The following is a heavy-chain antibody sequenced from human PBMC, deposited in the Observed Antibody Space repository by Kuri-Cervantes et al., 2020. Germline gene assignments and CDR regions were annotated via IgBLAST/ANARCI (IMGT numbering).Heavy chain of an antibody. CDR1: GFTFSSYW. CDR3: ARAIAVAGAFDI. V-gene: IGHV3-74*01. Sequence: GGSLRLSCAASGFTFSSYWMHWVRRAPGKGLVWVSRINSDGSSTSYADSVKGRFTISRDNAKNTLYLHMNSLRAEGTAVYYCARAIAVAGAFDIWGQGTMVTVSS. D-gene: IGHD6-19*01. CDR2: INSDGSST. J-gene: IGHJ3*02.